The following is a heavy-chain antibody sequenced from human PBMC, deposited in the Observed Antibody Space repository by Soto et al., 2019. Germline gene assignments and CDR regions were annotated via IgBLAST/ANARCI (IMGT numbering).Heavy chain of an antibody. J-gene: IGHJ4*02. CDR1: GGSISSSSYY. V-gene: IGHV4-39*01. D-gene: IGHD2-21*02. CDR2: IYYSGST. Sequence: SETLSLTCTVSGGSISSSSYYWGWIRQPPGKGLEWIGSIYYSGSTYYNPSLKSRVTISVDTSKNQFSLKLSSVTAADTAVYYCASGDVVRGNSPYFDYWGQGTLVTVSS. CDR3: ASGDVVRGNSPYFDY.